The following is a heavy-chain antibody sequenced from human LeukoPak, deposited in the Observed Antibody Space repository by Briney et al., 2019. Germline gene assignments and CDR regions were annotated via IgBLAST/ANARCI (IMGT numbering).Heavy chain of an antibody. CDR1: GFTFSSYA. CDR2: ISGSGGST. CDR3: AKDGAYCGGDCYHDAFDI. V-gene: IGHV3-23*01. D-gene: IGHD2-21*02. Sequence: GGSLRLSCAASGFTFSSYAMSWVRQAPGKGLEWGSAISGSGGSTYYADSVKGRFTISRDNSKNTLYLQMNSLRAEDTAVYYCAKDGAYCGGDCYHDAFDIWGQGTMVTVSS. J-gene: IGHJ3*02.